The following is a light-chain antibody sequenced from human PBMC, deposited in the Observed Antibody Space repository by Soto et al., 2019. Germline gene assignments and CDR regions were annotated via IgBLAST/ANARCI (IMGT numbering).Light chain of an antibody. Sequence: DIQLTQSPSTLSASVGDRVTITCRASQSISSWLAWYQQKPGKAPELLIYAAYSLESGVPSRFSGSGSGTEFTLTISRLQPDDFATYYCQQSYSTPWTCGQGTKVEIK. CDR2: AAY. CDR3: QQSYSTPWT. V-gene: IGKV1-5*01. J-gene: IGKJ1*01. CDR1: QSISSW.